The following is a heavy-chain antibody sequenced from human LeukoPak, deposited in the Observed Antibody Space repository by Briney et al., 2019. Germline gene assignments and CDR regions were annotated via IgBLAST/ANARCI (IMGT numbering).Heavy chain of an antibody. Sequence: ASVKASCKASGYTFTGYYMHWVRQAPGQGLEWMGRINPNSGGTNYAQTFQGRVTMTRDTSITTAYLEVSSLRSDDTAVYYCAQLPTGDYWGQGTLVTVSS. D-gene: IGHD2-2*01. CDR2: INPNSGGT. CDR3: AQLPTGDY. CDR1: GYTFTGYY. V-gene: IGHV1-2*06. J-gene: IGHJ4*02.